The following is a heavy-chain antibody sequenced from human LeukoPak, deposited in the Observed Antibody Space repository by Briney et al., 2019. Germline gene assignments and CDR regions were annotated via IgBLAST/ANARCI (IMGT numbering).Heavy chain of an antibody. CDR3: AELGITMIGGV. V-gene: IGHV3-7*01. CDR1: GFTFSSHW. D-gene: IGHD3-10*02. Sequence: GGSLRLSCAASGFTFSSHWMSWVRQAPGKGLEWVANIKKDGSEKYYVDSVKGRFTISRDNAKTSLYLHMNSLRAEDTAVYYCAELGITMIGGVWGKGTMVTISS. CDR2: IKKDGSEK. J-gene: IGHJ6*04.